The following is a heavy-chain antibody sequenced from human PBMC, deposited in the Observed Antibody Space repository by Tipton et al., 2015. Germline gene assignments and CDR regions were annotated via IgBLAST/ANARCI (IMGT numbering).Heavy chain of an antibody. D-gene: IGHD3-22*01. CDR2: ISYDGSNK. Sequence: SLRLSCATSGFPFSSNGMHWLRQAPGKGLEWVTFISYDGSNKDSADSVKGRFTVSRDNSKNTLYLQMDGLRPEDTAVYYCAKGQNYYDRSGRWYLDLWGRGTLVTVSS. CDR1: GFPFSSNG. J-gene: IGHJ2*01. CDR3: AKGQNYYDRSGRWYLDL. V-gene: IGHV3-30*18.